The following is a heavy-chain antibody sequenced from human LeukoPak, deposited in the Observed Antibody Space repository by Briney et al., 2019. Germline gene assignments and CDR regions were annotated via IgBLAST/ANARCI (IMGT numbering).Heavy chain of an antibody. V-gene: IGHV3-66*02. Sequence: PGGSLRLSCAASGFTFDDYGMSWVRQAPGKGLEWVSVIYSGGSTYYTDSVKGRFTISRDNSQNTLYLQMNSLRAEDTAVYYCASSLYGDYYYYMDVWGKGTTVTVSS. CDR1: GFTFDDYG. CDR3: ASSLYGDYYYYMDV. CDR2: IYSGGST. D-gene: IGHD4-17*01. J-gene: IGHJ6*03.